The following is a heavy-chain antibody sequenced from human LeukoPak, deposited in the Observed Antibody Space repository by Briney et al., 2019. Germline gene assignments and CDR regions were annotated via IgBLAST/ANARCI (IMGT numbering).Heavy chain of an antibody. CDR1: GFTFSSYG. Sequence: PGRSLRLSCAASGFTFSSYGMHWVRQAPGKGLEWVAVISYDGSNKYCADSVKGRFTISRDNSKNTLYLQMNSLRAEDTAVYYCAKDTTCSSTSCLAYYYYGMDVWGKGTTVTVSS. V-gene: IGHV3-30*18. CDR3: AKDTTCSSTSCLAYYYYGMDV. D-gene: IGHD2-2*01. CDR2: ISYDGSNK. J-gene: IGHJ6*04.